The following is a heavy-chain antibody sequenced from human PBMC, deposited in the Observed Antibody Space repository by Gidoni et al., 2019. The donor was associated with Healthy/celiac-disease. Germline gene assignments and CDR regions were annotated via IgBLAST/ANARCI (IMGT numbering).Heavy chain of an antibody. V-gene: IGHV3-23*01. D-gene: IGHD3-3*01. J-gene: IGHJ4*02. CDR3: AKDHAGGDFWPLPFDY. Sequence: EVQLLASGGGLVQPGGSMRLSCAASGFTFSSYAMSWVRQAPGKGVEWLSAISGSGGSTYYADSVKGRFTISRDNSKNTLYLQMNSLRAEDTAVYYCAKDHAGGDFWPLPFDYWGQGTLVTVSS. CDR2: ISGSGGST. CDR1: GFTFSSYA.